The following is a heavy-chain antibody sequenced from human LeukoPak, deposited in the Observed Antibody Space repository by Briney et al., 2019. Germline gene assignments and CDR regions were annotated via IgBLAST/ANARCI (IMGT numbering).Heavy chain of an antibody. CDR3: ARGPRSTVPAAIIPLGYFDL. CDR2: INHSGST. J-gene: IGHJ2*01. V-gene: IGHV4-34*01. Sequence: SETLSLTCAVYGGSFSGYYWSWIRQPPGKGLEWIGEINHSGSTNYNPSLKSRVTISVDTSKNQFSLKLSSVTAADTAVYYCARGPRSTVPAAIIPLGYFDLWGRGTLVTASS. D-gene: IGHD2-2*01. CDR1: GGSFSGYY.